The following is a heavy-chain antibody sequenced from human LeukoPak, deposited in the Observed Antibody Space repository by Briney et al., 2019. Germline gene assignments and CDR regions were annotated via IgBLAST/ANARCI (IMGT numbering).Heavy chain of an antibody. V-gene: IGHV3-30*14. CDR1: GFTFSNYA. Sequence: GGSLRLSCAASGFTFSNYAFHWVRQAPGKRLEWVAVVASDGRDKHFADSVKGRFTISRDNSKNTLYLQMNSLRPEDTAVYFCARDLGKIADYYFDYWGQGFLVTVSS. D-gene: IGHD2-21*01. J-gene: IGHJ4*02. CDR3: ARDLGKIADYYFDY. CDR2: VASDGRDK.